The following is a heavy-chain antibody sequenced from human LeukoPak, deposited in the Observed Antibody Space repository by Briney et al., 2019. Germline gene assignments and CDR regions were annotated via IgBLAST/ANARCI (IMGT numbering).Heavy chain of an antibody. D-gene: IGHD5-24*01. Sequence: GGSLRLSCAGSGFSFSSYGRHWVRQAPGKGLEWMAFIRSDGSNKYYADSVKGRFTISRDNSKNTLYLQMNSLRAEDTAVYSCARVGRYGNYFDYWGQGTLVTVSS. V-gene: IGHV3-30*02. CDR3: ARVGRYGNYFDY. J-gene: IGHJ4*02. CDR2: IRSDGSNK. CDR1: GFSFSSYG.